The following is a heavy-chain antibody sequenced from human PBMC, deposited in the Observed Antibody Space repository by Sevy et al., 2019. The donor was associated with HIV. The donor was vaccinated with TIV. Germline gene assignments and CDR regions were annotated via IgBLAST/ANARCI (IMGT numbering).Heavy chain of an antibody. D-gene: IGHD2-8*01. Sequence: SETLSLTCTVSGGSISSYYWSWIRQPPGKGLEWIGYIYYSGGTNYNPSLKSRVTISVDTSKNQFSLKLSSVTAADTAVYYCARSDCTNGVCYDYWGQGTLVTVSS. CDR3: ARSDCTNGVCYDY. J-gene: IGHJ4*02. V-gene: IGHV4-59*01. CDR2: IYYSGGT. CDR1: GGSISSYY.